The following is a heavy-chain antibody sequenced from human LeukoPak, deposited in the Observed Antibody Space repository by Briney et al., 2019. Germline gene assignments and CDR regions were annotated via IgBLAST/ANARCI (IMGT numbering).Heavy chain of an antibody. CDR1: GFTFSSYA. CDR2: INQDGSEK. V-gene: IGHV3-7*01. D-gene: IGHD1-1*01. Sequence: GGSLRLSCAASGFTFSSYAMHWVRQAPGKGLEWVANINQDGSEKYYVDSAEGRFTISKDNAKNSLYLQMNSLTAEDTAVYYCARAGSTGTVDYWGQGTLVTVSS. J-gene: IGHJ4*02. CDR3: ARAGSTGTVDY.